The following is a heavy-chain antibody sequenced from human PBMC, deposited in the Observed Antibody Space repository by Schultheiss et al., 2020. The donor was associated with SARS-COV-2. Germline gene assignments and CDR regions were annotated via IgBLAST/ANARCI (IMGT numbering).Heavy chain of an antibody. D-gene: IGHD6-6*01. CDR1: GFTFSSYS. J-gene: IGHJ4*02. Sequence: GGSLRLSCAASGFTFSSYSMNWVRQAPGKGLEWVSYISSSSSTIYYADSVKGRFTISRDNAKNSLYLQMNSLRAEDTAVYYCARAEYSSFDYWGQGTLVTVSS. V-gene: IGHV3-48*01. CDR3: ARAEYSSFDY. CDR2: ISSSSSTI.